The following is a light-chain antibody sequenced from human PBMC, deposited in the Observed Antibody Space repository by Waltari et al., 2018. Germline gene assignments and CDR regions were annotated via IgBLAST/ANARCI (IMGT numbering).Light chain of an antibody. J-gene: IGLJ2*01. CDR3: CSYTNTHVV. Sequence: QSALTQPASVSGSPGQSITIPCTRTSSDVGSNNLVSWYHQHPGQAPKLIIYEATKRTSGVSNRFSGSKSGNTASLTISGLQAEDEGDYYCCSYTNTHVVFGGGTKLTVL. CDR2: EAT. V-gene: IGLV2-14*02. CDR1: SSDVGSNNL.